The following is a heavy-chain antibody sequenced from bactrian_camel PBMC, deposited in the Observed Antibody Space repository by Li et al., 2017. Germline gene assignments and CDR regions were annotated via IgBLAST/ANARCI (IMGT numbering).Heavy chain of an antibody. D-gene: IGHD1*01. CDR3: ANVIDGGDWFDRLDPENFGY. CDR2: LDDDGTT. V-gene: IGHV3S67*01. J-gene: IGHJ6*01. CDR1: GSTRNC. Sequence: QLVESGGGSVQPGGSLRLSCTVSGSTRNCMGWFRQTPGKEREGVAVLDDDGTTTYADSVKGRFTISRRRNILYLEMNNLKPEDTAMYYCANVIDGGDWFDRLDPENFGYWGLGTQVTVS.